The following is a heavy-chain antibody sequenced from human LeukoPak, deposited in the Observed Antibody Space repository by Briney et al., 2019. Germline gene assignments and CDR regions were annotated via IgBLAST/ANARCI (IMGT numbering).Heavy chain of an antibody. V-gene: IGHV1-69*05. CDR1: GGTFSSYA. CDR3: ARGEPPYGDTDIDY. CDR2: IIPIFGTA. Sequence: SVKVSCKASGGTFSSYAISWVRQAPGQGLEWMGRIIPIFGTANYAQKFQGRVTITTDESTSTAYMELSSLRSEDTAVYYCARGEPPYGDTDIDYWGQGTLVTVSS. D-gene: IGHD4-17*01. J-gene: IGHJ4*02.